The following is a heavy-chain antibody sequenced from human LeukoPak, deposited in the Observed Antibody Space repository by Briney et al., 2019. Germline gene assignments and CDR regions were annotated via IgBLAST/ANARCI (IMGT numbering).Heavy chain of an antibody. CDR1: GGSISSSSYY. CDR2: IYYSGST. Sequence: SETLSLTCTVSGGSISSSSYYWGWIRQPPGKGLEWIGSIYYSGSTYYNPSLKSRVTISVDTSKNQFSLKLTSVTAADTAVYYCARTLPHYYYYYMDVWGKGTTVTVPS. J-gene: IGHJ6*03. V-gene: IGHV4-39*01. CDR3: ARTLPHYYYYYMDV.